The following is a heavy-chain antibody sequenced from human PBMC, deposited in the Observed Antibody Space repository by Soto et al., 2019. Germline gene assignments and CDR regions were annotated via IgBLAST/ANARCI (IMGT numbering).Heavy chain of an antibody. D-gene: IGHD4-17*01. CDR1: EFTLSTYG. CDR2: IHYDGSKE. Sequence: QVQLVESGGGVVQPGRSLRLSCVASEFTLSTYGMHWVRQAPGKGLEWVAVIHYDGSKEYYTDSVEGRFTISRDNSKNTLYLQMNSLRAEDTAVYYCARGVGDYVAYFDCWGQGILVTVSS. CDR3: ARGVGDYVAYFDC. V-gene: IGHV3-33*01. J-gene: IGHJ4*02.